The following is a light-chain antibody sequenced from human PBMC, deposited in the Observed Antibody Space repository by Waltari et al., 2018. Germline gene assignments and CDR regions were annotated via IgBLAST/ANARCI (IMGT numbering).Light chain of an antibody. CDR1: QSLVHSDGNTH. CDR2: RVS. V-gene: IGKV2-30*02. CDR3: MQDTHWPYT. Sequence: EVVMTQSPLSLPVTLGQPASISCKSSQSLVHSDGNTHLNWFQQRPGQSPRRLIYRVSNRETGVPDRFSGSGSGTDFTLKISRVEAEDVGVYYCMQDTHWPYTFGQGTKLDIK. J-gene: IGKJ2*01.